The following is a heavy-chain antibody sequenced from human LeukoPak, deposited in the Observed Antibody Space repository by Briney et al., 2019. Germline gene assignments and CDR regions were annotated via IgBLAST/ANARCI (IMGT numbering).Heavy chain of an antibody. Sequence: GESLKISCEGIGYRFTNHWMGWVRQMPGKGLEWMGIVYPGDLDTRYSPSYQGQVTVSADKSINTAYLQWSSLQASDTAIYYCARQITPTPCYWYFDVWGPGTVVTVSS. V-gene: IGHV5-51*01. D-gene: IGHD2-15*01. CDR1: GYRFTNHW. J-gene: IGHJ2*01. CDR3: ARQITPTPCYWYFDV. CDR2: VYPGDLDT.